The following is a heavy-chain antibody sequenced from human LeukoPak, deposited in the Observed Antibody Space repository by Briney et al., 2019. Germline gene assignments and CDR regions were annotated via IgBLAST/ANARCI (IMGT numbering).Heavy chain of an antibody. J-gene: IGHJ4*02. V-gene: IGHV3-23*01. D-gene: IGHD1-26*01. CDR2: ISGSGGDT. CDR1: GFTFSNFL. Sequence: GGSLRLSCAASGFTFSNFLMTWVRQAPGKGPEWVSAISGSGGDTYYADSVKGRFTISRDNSKNTLYLQMSSLRAEDTAVYYCAKKGATTGDFDYWGQGTLVTVSS. CDR3: AKKGATTGDFDY.